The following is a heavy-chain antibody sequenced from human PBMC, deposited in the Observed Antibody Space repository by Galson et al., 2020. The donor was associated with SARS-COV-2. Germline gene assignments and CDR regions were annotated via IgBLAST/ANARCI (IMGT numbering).Heavy chain of an antibody. J-gene: IGHJ6*02. V-gene: IGHV4-39*01. CDR3: ARGAYDPLAGHYRDYGMDV. Sequence: SETLSLTCTVPGGSVRSTGKYWVWIRQSPGKGLEYIESIPYSGSTYYNPSLKSRVTTSVDTSKNQVSLKLSSVTAADTAVYYCARGAYDPLAGHYRDYGMDVWGQGTTVTVSS. D-gene: IGHD3-9*01. CDR2: IPYSGST. CDR1: GGSVRSTGKY.